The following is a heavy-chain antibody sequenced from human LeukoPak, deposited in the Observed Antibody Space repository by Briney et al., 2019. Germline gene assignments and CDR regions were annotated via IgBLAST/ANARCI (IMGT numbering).Heavy chain of an antibody. J-gene: IGHJ4*02. D-gene: IGHD5-12*01. CDR3: ARELRYGGYDFGY. CDR1: GFTFDDYA. CDR2: ISWNSGNI. Sequence: GGSLRLSCAASGFTFDDYAMHWVRQAPGKGLEWVSGISWNSGNIGYADSVKGRFTISRDNAKNSLYLQMSSLRAEDTAVYYCARELRYGGYDFGYWGQGILVTVSS. V-gene: IGHV3-9*01.